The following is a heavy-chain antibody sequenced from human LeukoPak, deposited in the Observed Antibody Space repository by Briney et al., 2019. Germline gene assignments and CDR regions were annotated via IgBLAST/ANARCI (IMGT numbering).Heavy chain of an antibody. Sequence: ASVKVSCKASGYTFTSYYMHWVRQAPGQGLGWMGIINPSGGSTSYAQKFQGRVTMTRDTSTSTVYMELSSLRSEDTAVYYCATHYYGSGSYSLYYYGMDVWGQGTTVTVSS. CDR2: INPSGGST. D-gene: IGHD3-10*01. CDR1: GYTFTSYY. J-gene: IGHJ6*02. V-gene: IGHV1-46*01. CDR3: ATHYYGSGSYSLYYYGMDV.